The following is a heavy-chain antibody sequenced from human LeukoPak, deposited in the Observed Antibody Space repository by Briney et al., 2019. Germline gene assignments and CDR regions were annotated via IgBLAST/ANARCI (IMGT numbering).Heavy chain of an antibody. Sequence: GRSLRLSCAASGFTFDDYAMHWVPHAPGKGLEWVSGISWNSGSVGYADSVKGRFTISRDNAKNSLYLQMNSLRAEDTALYYCAKGPGTYYYDSSGYYFPDYWGQGTLVTVSS. J-gene: IGHJ4*02. CDR1: GFTFDDYA. D-gene: IGHD3-22*01. V-gene: IGHV3-9*01. CDR3: AKGPGTYYYDSSGYYFPDY. CDR2: ISWNSGSV.